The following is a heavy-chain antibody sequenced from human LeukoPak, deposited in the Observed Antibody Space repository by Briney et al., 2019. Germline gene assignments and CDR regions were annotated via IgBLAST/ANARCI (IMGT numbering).Heavy chain of an antibody. V-gene: IGHV3-23*01. J-gene: IGHJ4*02. CDR2: ITSGFTQ. CDR3: AKDYSESRVADVFFEY. Sequence: PGGSLRLSCAASGLTFSDYAMSWFRQAPGKGLEWVSGITSGFTQHYADSVKGRFTISRDNSKNTFHLQLNSLRAEDTAVYYCAKDYSESRVADVFFEYWGQGTLVTVSS. CDR1: GLTFSDYA. D-gene: IGHD2-15*01.